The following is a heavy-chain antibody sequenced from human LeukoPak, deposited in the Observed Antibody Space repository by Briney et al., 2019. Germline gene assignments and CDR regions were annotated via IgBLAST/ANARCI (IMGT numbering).Heavy chain of an antibody. V-gene: IGHV4-38-2*01. CDR1: GYSISSGYY. D-gene: IGHD7-27*01. CDR3: ARYTGTNWGYSFDY. J-gene: IGHJ4*02. Sequence: SETLSRTGAGSGYSISSGYYWRWIRQPPGKGLEWIATIHQSGMTYYNPSLKSRVTISVDTSKNQFSLKLTSVTAAGTAVYYCARYTGTNWGYSFDYWGQGTLVTVSS. CDR2: IHQSGMT.